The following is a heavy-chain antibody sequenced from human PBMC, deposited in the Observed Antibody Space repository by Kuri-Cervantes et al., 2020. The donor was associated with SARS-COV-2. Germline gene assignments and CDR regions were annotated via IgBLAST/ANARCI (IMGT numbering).Heavy chain of an antibody. Sequence: SVKVSCKASGGTFSSYAISWVRQAPGQGLEWMGGIIPIFGTANYAQKFQGRVTITADESTSTAYMELSSLGSEDTAVYYCARYEVGSSWYSGAFDIWGQGTMVTVSS. V-gene: IGHV1-69*13. CDR3: ARYEVGSSWYSGAFDI. CDR1: GGTFSSYA. J-gene: IGHJ3*02. CDR2: IIPIFGTA. D-gene: IGHD6-13*01.